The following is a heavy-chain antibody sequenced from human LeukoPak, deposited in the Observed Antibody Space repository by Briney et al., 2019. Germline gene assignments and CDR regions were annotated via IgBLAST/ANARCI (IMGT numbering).Heavy chain of an antibody. D-gene: IGHD5-18*01. Sequence: SETLSLTCAVYGGSFSGYYWSWIRQPPGKGLEWIGEINHSGSTNYNPPLKSRVTISVDTSKNQFSLKLSSVTAADTAVYYCARGLTEFRIQLWSSGRYFDYWGQGTLVTVSS. V-gene: IGHV4-34*01. CDR3: ARGLTEFRIQLWSSGRYFDY. J-gene: IGHJ4*02. CDR1: GGSFSGYY. CDR2: INHSGST.